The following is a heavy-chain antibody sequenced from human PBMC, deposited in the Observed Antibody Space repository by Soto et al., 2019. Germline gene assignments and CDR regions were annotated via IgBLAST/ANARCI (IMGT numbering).Heavy chain of an antibody. V-gene: IGHV3-21*01. CDR1: GFIFSTHS. Sequence: GGSLRLSCEASGFIFSTHSMSWVRQAPGKGLEWVSSISSSSSYIYYADLVKGRFTISRDNAKNSLYLQMNSLRVEDTAVYYCAKRYCRSGSCYPNDDWGQGTLVTVSS. J-gene: IGHJ4*02. CDR2: ISSSSSYI. D-gene: IGHD2-15*01. CDR3: AKRYCRSGSCYPNDD.